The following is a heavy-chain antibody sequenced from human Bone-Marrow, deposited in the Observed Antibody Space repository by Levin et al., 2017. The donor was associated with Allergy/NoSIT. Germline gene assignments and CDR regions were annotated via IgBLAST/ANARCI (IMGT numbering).Heavy chain of an antibody. V-gene: IGHV1-3*01. CDR2: INAGNGNT. J-gene: IGHJ3*02. CDR1: GYTFTSYA. Sequence: ASVKVSCKASGYTFTSYAMHWVRQAPGQRLEWMGWINAGNGNTKSSQKFQGRVTITRDTSASTAYMELSSLRSEDTAVYYCARDKCSGGSCYLSPFDSWGQGTMVTVSP. CDR3: ARDKCSGGSCYLSPFDS. D-gene: IGHD2-15*01.